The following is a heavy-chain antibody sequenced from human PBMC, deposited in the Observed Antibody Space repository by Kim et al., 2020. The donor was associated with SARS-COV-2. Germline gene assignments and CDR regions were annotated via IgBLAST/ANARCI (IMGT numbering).Heavy chain of an antibody. J-gene: IGHJ4*02. Sequence: KHYADSVKGRFTISRDNSKNTLYLQMNSLRAEDTAVYYCASGAKVVVIDYWGQGTLVTVSS. CDR2: K. D-gene: IGHD3-22*01. V-gene: IGHV3-30*01. CDR3: ASGAKVVVIDY.